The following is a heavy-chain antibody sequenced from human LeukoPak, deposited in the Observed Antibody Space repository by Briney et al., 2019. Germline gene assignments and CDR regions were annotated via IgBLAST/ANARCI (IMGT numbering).Heavy chain of an antibody. Sequence: PSETLSLTCTVSGGSITSSYWSWIRQPPGKGLEWIGYIYYSGSTYYNPSLKSRVTISVDTSKNQFSLKLSSVTAADTAVYYCARGRKRFDYWGQGTLVTVSS. V-gene: IGHV4-59*12. CDR2: IYYSGST. CDR3: ARGRKRFDY. CDR1: GGSITSSY. J-gene: IGHJ4*02.